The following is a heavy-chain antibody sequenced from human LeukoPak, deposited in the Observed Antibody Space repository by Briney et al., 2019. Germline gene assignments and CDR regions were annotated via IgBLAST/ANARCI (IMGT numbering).Heavy chain of an antibody. CDR3: ARSRYGYPLDY. CDR1: SGSISNYY. Sequence: SETLSLTCTVSSGSISNYYWSWIRQPPGKGQEWIGYIYYSGGTNYNPSLKSRVTISVDTSKNQFSLKLSSVTAADTAVYYCARSRYGYPLDYWGQGTLVTVSS. V-gene: IGHV4-59*01. D-gene: IGHD5-24*01. J-gene: IGHJ4*02. CDR2: IYYSGGT.